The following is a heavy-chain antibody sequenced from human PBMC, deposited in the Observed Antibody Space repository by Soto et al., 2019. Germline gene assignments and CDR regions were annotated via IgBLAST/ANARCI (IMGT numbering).Heavy chain of an antibody. CDR1: GFTFSDHY. CDR2: TRNKANSYTT. CDR3: ARGGYSGSDY. Sequence: EVQLVESGGGLVQPGGSLRLSCAASGFTFSDHYMDWVRQAPGKGLEWVGRTRNKANSYTTEYAASVKGRFTISRDDSKNPLYLQMNSLKTEDTAVYYCARGGYSGSDYWGQGTLVTVSS. D-gene: IGHD5-12*01. J-gene: IGHJ4*02. V-gene: IGHV3-72*01.